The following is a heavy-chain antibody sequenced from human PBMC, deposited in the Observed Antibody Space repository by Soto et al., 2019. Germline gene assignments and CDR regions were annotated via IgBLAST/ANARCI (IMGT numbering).Heavy chain of an antibody. D-gene: IGHD2-21*02. CDR2: TYHSGSS. V-gene: IGHV4-61*03. Sequence: SETLSLTCTVCRGCVSRSSDYWSCVRQPSGTGLEWIGYTYHSGSSKYNPSLLSRFTISFDTSTNHLSLNLYTVTAGDTAVAYCARIHYIFASDPRSQYCSYGMDIWCPGTSVTVFS. CDR3: ARIHYIFASDPRSQYCSYGMDI. CDR1: RGCVSRSSDY. J-gene: IGHJ6*02.